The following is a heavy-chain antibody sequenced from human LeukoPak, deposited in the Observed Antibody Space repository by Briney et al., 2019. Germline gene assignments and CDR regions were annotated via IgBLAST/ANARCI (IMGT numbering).Heavy chain of an antibody. J-gene: IGHJ4*02. D-gene: IGHD4-17*01. CDR2: TYYRSKYYN. CDR3: ARGGTTRSPPFDY. Sequence: SQTLSLTCAISGDSVSSNSAAWNWIRQSPSRGLEWLGRTYYRSKYYNEYAVSVRSRITINPDTSKNQFSLHLNSVTPEDTAVYYCARGGTTRSPPFDYWGQGTLVTVSS. V-gene: IGHV6-1*01. CDR1: GDSVSSNSAA.